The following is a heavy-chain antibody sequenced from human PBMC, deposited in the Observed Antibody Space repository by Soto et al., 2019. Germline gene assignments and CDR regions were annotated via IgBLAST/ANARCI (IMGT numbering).Heavy chain of an antibody. D-gene: IGHD2-15*01. V-gene: IGHV3-23*01. CDR2: IRGSGGTT. CDR3: GKKMSGGKLFGLCEQGPQGNSYYG. J-gene: IGHJ6*01. Sequence: PWGSLRLSCASSGFTLNIYAISWVRQAPGKWQENASAIRGSGGTTYYGDSVKCLFTFSRCNFTDTLYLHMNSLSYECSALYYSGKKMSGGKLFGLCEQGPQGNSYYG. CDR1: GFTLNIYA.